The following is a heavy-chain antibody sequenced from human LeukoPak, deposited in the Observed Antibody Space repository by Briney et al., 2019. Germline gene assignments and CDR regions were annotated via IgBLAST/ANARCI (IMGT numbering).Heavy chain of an antibody. J-gene: IGHJ1*01. CDR2: IRYDGSNK. Sequence: GGSLRLSCAASGFTFSSYAMSWVRQAPGKGLEWVAFIRYDGSNKYYADPVKGRFTISRDNSKNTLYLQMNSLRAEDTAVYYCAKGRTPSHWGQGTLVTVSS. D-gene: IGHD4-23*01. CDR3: AKGRTPSH. CDR1: GFTFSSYA. V-gene: IGHV3-30*02.